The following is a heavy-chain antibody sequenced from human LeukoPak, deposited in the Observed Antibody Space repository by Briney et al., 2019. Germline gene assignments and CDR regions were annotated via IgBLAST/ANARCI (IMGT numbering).Heavy chain of an antibody. Sequence: SETLFLTCTVSGGSISGYYWSWIRQPPGKGLEWLGYISYSGSTNYNPSLNSRVTISVDTSKNQFSLKLSSVTAADTAVYYCARDGRAGSLFASWGQGTLVTVSS. CDR1: GGSISGYY. CDR2: ISYSGST. J-gene: IGHJ4*02. V-gene: IGHV4-59*01. CDR3: ARDGRAGSLFAS. D-gene: IGHD6-19*01.